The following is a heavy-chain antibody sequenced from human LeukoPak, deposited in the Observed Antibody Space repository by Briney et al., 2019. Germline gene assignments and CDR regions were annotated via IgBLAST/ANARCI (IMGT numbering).Heavy chain of an antibody. J-gene: IGHJ6*03. CDR1: GGTFSSYA. CDR3: ARPQVGADAPRGTYYYYMDL. Sequence: GSSVKVSCKASGGTFSSYAISWVRQAPGQGLEWMGGIIPIFGTANYAQNFQGRVTITADESTSTADMELSSLRSEDTAVYYCARPQVGADAPRGTYYYYMDLWGKGTTVTVSS. CDR2: IIPIFGTA. V-gene: IGHV1-69*01. D-gene: IGHD1-26*01.